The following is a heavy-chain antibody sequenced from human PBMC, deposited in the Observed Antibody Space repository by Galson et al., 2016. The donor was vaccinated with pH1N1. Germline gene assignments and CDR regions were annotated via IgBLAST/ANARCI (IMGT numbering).Heavy chain of an antibody. CDR1: GCAPNDCY. CDR2: ISPDEGDT. J-gene: IGHJ4*02. Sequence: VKVSCKVSGCAPNDCYVHWVRQAPGGGLDWMGLISPDEGDTFYASNFLGRITITADTSTDTAYMQLSSLRSEDTAVYYCATDPHGDDPLNFWGQGTLVTVSS. D-gene: IGHD4-17*01. CDR3: ATDPHGDDPLNF. V-gene: IGHV1-69-2*01.